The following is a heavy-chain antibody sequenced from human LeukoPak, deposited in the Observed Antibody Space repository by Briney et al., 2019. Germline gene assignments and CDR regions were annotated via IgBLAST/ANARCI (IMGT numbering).Heavy chain of an antibody. CDR2: ISAYNGNT. D-gene: IGHD2-2*01. CDR3: ASGLGYCTSTSCWNNYFDY. CDR1: GYTFTSYG. J-gene: IGHJ4*02. V-gene: IGHV1-18*01. Sequence: GASVKVSCKASGYTFTSYGISWVRQAPGQGLEWMGWISAYNGNTNYAQKPQGRVTMTTDTSTSTVYMELSSLRSEDTAVYYCASGLGYCTSTSCWNNYFDYWGQGTLVTVSS.